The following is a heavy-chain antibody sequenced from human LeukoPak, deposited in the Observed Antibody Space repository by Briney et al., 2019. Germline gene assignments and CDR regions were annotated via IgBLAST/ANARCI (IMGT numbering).Heavy chain of an antibody. CDR3: ARALYGDYDFDY. CDR2: MNPNSGNT. J-gene: IGHJ4*02. V-gene: IGHV1-8*03. CDR1: GYTFTSYD. D-gene: IGHD4-17*01. Sequence: ASVKVSCKASGYTFTSYDINWVRQATGQGLEWMGWMNPNSGNTGYAQKFQGRVTITRNTSISTAYMELSSLRSEDTAVYYCARALYGDYDFDYWGQGTLVTVSS.